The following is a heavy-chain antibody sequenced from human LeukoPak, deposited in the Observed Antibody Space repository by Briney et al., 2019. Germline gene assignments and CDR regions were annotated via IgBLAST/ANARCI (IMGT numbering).Heavy chain of an antibody. Sequence: GGSLRLSCAPSGFTLNIFAMNWVRPASGRGLEWVSTIGGSGISTYYADSVKGRFTISRDNSKNTLYLQINSLRDEDTAVYFCAKDQQGYDKPIDDGGQGTLVTVSS. CDR1: GFTLNIFA. J-gene: IGHJ4*02. CDR3: AKDQQGYDKPIDD. CDR2: IGGSGIST. D-gene: IGHD5-12*01. V-gene: IGHV3-23*01.